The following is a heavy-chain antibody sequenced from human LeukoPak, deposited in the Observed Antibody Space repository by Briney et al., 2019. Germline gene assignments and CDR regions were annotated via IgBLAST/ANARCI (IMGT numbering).Heavy chain of an antibody. CDR2: ISSSGSTV. Sequence: GGSLRPSCAASGFTFSDYYMSWIRQAPGKGLEGVSYISSSGSTVYYADSVKGRFTISRDNAKNSLYLQMNSLRAEDTAVYYCARDLLIGNDSSGYYYDSVGEFDYWGQGTPVTVSS. V-gene: IGHV3-11*01. CDR3: ARDLLIGNDSSGYYYDSVGEFDY. CDR1: GFTFSDYY. J-gene: IGHJ4*02. D-gene: IGHD3-22*01.